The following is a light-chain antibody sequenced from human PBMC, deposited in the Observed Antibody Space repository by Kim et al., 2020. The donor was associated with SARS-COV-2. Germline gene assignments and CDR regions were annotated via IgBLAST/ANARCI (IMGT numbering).Light chain of an antibody. Sequence: DIQMTQSPSSLSASVGDRVTITCRASQGISNSLAWYQQKPGKAPKLLLYAASRLESGVPSRFSGSGSGTDYTLTISSLQPEDFATYYCQQYYRYTFGQGTKLEI. V-gene: IGKV1-NL1*01. CDR2: AAS. CDR3: QQYYRYT. CDR1: QGISNS. J-gene: IGKJ2*01.